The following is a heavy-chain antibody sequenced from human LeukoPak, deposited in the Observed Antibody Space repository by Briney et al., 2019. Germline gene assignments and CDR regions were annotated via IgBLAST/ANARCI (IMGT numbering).Heavy chain of an antibody. CDR2: INQDGRDT. CDR1: GFTFSSYW. D-gene: IGHD6-19*01. V-gene: IGHV3-7*01. Sequence: GGSLRLSCAASGFTFSSYWMSWVRQAPGKGLEWVAIINQDGRDTYYVDSVEGRFTISRDNARNSLYLQMSSLRAEDTAVYYCASYSSSDSPSYYYYYYMDVWGKGTTVTVSS. J-gene: IGHJ6*03. CDR3: ASYSSSDSPSYYYYYYMDV.